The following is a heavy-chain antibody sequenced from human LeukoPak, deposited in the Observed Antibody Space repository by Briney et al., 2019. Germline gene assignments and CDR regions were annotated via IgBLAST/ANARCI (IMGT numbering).Heavy chain of an antibody. CDR1: GFTFSSYS. Sequence: QPGGSLRLSCAASGFTFSSYSMNWVRQAPGKGLEWVSYISSSSSIIYYADSVKGRFTISRDNAKNSLYLQMNSLRDKDTAVYYCARDRDYGDYGFDYWGQGTLVTVSS. V-gene: IGHV3-48*02. D-gene: IGHD4-17*01. CDR2: ISSSSSII. CDR3: ARDRDYGDYGFDY. J-gene: IGHJ4*02.